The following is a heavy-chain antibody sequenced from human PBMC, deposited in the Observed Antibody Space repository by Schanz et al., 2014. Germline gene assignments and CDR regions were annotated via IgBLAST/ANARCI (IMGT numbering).Heavy chain of an antibody. J-gene: IGHJ4*02. CDR1: GFTFSDYC. D-gene: IGHD1-26*01. CDR2: VSRSTPDI. V-gene: IGHV3-48*01. Sequence: EVQLVESGGGLVQPGGSLRLSCTASGFTFSDYCMSWVRQAPGKGLEWVSYVSRSTPDIYYADSVKGRFTMSRDNAKNSVFLQMNSLRAEDTGLYFCARGGSGSHYRLDYWGQGTLVTVSS. CDR3: ARGGSGSHYRLDY.